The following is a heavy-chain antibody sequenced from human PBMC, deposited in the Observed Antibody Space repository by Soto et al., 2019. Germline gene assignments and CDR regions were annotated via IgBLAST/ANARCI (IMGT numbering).Heavy chain of an antibody. D-gene: IGHD3-22*01. CDR1: GGSISSGGYY. V-gene: IGHV4-31*03. CDR2: IYYSGST. J-gene: IGHJ3*01. Sequence: QVQLQESGPGLVKPSQTLSLTCTVSGGSISSGGYYWSWIRQHPGKGLEWIGYIYYSGSTYYNPSLRRRGTISVDTSKSQFSLKLSSVTAAATAVYYCARDPLGGSGYHDPWGQGTMVTVSS. CDR3: ARDPLGGSGYHDP.